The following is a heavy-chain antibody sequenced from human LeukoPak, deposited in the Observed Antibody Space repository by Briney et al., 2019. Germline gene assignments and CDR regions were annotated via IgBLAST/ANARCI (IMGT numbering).Heavy chain of an antibody. V-gene: IGHV4-30-4*01. J-gene: IGHJ5*02. CDR2: IYYSGST. D-gene: IGHD3-9*01. Sequence: SETLSHTCTVSGGSISSGDYYWSWIRQPPGKGLEWIGYIYYSGSTYYNPSLKSRVTISVDTSKNQFSLKLSSVTAADTAVYYCARGGIVLRYFDWLKRGNWFDPWGQGTLVTVSS. CDR3: ARGGIVLRYFDWLKRGNWFDP. CDR1: GGSISSGDYY.